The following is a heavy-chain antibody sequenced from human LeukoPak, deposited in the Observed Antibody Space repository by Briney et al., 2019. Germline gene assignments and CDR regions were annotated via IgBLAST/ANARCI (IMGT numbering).Heavy chain of an antibody. D-gene: IGHD3-22*01. V-gene: IGHV3-21*01. J-gene: IGHJ2*01. CDR1: GFTFSTYT. CDR3: ARDYYDSSGIDL. CDR2: ITSSSIYI. Sequence: GGSLRLSCAASGFTFSTYTMNWVRQAPGKGLEWVSTITSSSIYIYYADSVKGRFTISRDNAKNSLYLQMNSLRAEDTAVYYCARDYYDSSGIDLWGRGTLATVSS.